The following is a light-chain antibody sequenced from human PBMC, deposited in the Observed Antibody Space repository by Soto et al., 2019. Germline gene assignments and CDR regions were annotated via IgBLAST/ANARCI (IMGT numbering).Light chain of an antibody. CDR2: EVS. CDR1: SSDVGGYKY. J-gene: IGLJ1*01. Sequence: QSALTQPPSASGSPGQSVTISCTGTSSDVGGYKYVSWYQQHPGKAPKLILYEVSKRPSGVPDRFSGSKSGNTASLTVSGLQAEDEADYYCCSYAGSYVFGTGTKLTVL. V-gene: IGLV2-8*01. CDR3: CSYAGSYV.